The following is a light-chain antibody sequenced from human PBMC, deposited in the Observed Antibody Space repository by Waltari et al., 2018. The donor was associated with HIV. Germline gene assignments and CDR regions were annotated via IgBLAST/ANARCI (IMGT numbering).Light chain of an antibody. CDR3: QVWDSNADHLVV. J-gene: IGLJ2*01. CDR1: KIGR. V-gene: IGLV3-21*02. Sequence: SYVLTQPPSVSVAPGQTASIPCGGNKIGRVHWYQQKPGQAPLWVVYDNRGRPSGIPERFSGSNSGNTATLTISGVEAGDEADYYCQVWDSNADHLVVFGGGTKLTV. CDR2: DNR.